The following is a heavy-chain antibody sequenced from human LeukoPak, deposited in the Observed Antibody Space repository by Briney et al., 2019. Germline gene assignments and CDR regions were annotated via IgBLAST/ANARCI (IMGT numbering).Heavy chain of an antibody. J-gene: IGHJ4*02. Sequence: GGSLRLSCAASGFTFSSYAMSWVRQAPGKGLEWVSAISGSGGSTYYADSVKGRFTISRDNSKYTLYLQMNSLRAEDTAVYYCAKDLQVPYYYDSSVVGYWGQGTLVTVSS. D-gene: IGHD3-22*01. CDR3: AKDLQVPYYYDSSVVGY. CDR1: GFTFSSYA. CDR2: ISGSGGST. V-gene: IGHV3-23*01.